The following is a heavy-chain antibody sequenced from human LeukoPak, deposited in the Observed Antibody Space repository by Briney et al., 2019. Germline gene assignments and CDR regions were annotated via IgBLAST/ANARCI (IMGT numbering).Heavy chain of an antibody. D-gene: IGHD3-22*01. CDR1: GFTFSSYE. CDR3: ARRGFYDTSGYLFDH. V-gene: IGHV3-48*03. CDR2: ISTSGSPI. Sequence: GGSLRLSCAAPGFTFSSYEMNWVRQAPGKGLEWVSYISTSGSPIYYGNSVKGRFTISRDNAKNSLYLQMNSLRAEDTALYYCARRGFYDTSGYLFDHWGQGTLVTVSS. J-gene: IGHJ4*02.